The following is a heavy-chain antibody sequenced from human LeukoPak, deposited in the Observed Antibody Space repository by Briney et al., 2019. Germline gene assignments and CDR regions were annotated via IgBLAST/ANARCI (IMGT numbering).Heavy chain of an antibody. D-gene: IGHD1-7*01. Sequence: SETLSLTCTVSGYSISSGYYWGWIRQPPGKGLEWIGSIYHSGSTYYNPSLKSRVTISVDTSKNQFSLKLSSVTAADTAVYYCASVRTKAFGWFDPWGQGTLVTVSS. CDR2: IYHSGST. J-gene: IGHJ5*02. V-gene: IGHV4-38-2*02. CDR1: GYSISSGYY. CDR3: ASVRTKAFGWFDP.